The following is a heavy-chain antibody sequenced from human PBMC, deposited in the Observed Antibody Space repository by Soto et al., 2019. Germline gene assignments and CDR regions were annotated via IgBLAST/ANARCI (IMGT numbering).Heavy chain of an antibody. CDR3: AKDAPLGYCGGDCFPYDFDP. V-gene: IGHV3-23*01. Sequence: PGGSLRLSCAASGINFNRYAMAWVRQAPGKELECISAISGSGGSTYYADSVKGRCTISRDNSKNTLYLQMNSLRAEDTAVYYCAKDAPLGYCGGDCFPYDFDPWGRGALVTVSS. CDR2: ISGSGGST. J-gene: IGHJ5*02. CDR1: GINFNRYA. D-gene: IGHD2-21*02.